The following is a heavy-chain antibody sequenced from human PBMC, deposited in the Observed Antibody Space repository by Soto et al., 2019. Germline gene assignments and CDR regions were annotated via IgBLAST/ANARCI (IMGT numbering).Heavy chain of an antibody. V-gene: IGHV3-30*14. D-gene: IGHD3-3*02. CDR1: GLPFTNFA. J-gene: IGHJ6*02. CDR2: ISYDGTYK. Sequence: GGSLRPSGAASGLPFTNFAMHWVRQAPGKGLEWVAFISYDGTYKYYADSVRGRFTVYRDNSKSTLFLQMNSLKFEDTAVYVCANDVCVAFSSLQYGMDVWGQGTPVTVSS. CDR3: ANDVCVAFSSLQYGMDV.